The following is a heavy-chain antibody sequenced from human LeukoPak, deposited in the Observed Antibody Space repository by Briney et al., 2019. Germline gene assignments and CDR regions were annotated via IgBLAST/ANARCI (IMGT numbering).Heavy chain of an antibody. J-gene: IGHJ5*02. V-gene: IGHV1-24*01. D-gene: IGHD4-17*01. CDR3: ATDLSVGDYLWFDP. CDR2: FDPEDGET. Sequence: ASVKVSCKVSVYTLTELSMHWVRQAPGKGLEWMGGFDPEDGETIYAQKFQGRLTMTEDTSTDTAYMELSSLRSEDTAVYYCATDLSVGDYLWFDPWGQGTLVTVSS. CDR1: VYTLTELS.